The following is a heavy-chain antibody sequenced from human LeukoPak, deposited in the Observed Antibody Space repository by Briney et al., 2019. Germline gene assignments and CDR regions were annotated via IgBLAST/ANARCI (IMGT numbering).Heavy chain of an antibody. Sequence: SGTLSLTCGVSGGSISDYYWSWIRQPPGKGLEWIGYIYYSGTTNYNPSLKSRVAISLDTSKNQFSLKLSSVTAADTAVYYCVRDKGDVTRASSERFDYWGQGTLVTVSS. CDR2: IYYSGTT. V-gene: IGHV4-59*01. J-gene: IGHJ4*02. D-gene: IGHD4-17*01. CDR3: VRDKGDVTRASSERFDY. CDR1: GGSISDYY.